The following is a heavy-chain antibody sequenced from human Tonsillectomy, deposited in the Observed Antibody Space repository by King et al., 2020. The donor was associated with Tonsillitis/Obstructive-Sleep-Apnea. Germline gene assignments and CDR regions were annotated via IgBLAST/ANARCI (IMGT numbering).Heavy chain of an antibody. Sequence: VQLVESGGGLVQPGRSLRLSCAASGFTFDDYVMHWVRQAPGKGLEWVSGISWNSGSIGYADSVKGRFTSSRDNAKNSLYLQMNSLRAEDTALYYCAKDANFDYWGQGTLVTVSP. CDR3: AKDANFDY. J-gene: IGHJ4*02. CDR1: GFTFDDYV. V-gene: IGHV3-9*01. CDR2: ISWNSGSI.